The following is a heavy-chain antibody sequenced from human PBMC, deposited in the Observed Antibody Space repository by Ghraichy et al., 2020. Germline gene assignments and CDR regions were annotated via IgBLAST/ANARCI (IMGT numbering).Heavy chain of an antibody. V-gene: IGHV3-23*01. CDR2: ISGRGSGT. J-gene: IGHJ3*01. CDR3: VKEHCTIDVCYTAFDL. D-gene: IGHD2-8*01. CDR1: GFSIGIYA. Sequence: GGSLRLSCSASGFSIGIYAMSWVRQAPGKGLEWVSTISGRGSGTYFADSVKGRFTISRDNSKNTLSLQMFRLRADDTALYFCVKEHCTIDVCYTAFDLWGQETMVTVSS.